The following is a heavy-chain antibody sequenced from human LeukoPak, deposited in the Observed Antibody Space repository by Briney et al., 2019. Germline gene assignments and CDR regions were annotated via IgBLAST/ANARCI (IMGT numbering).Heavy chain of an antibody. CDR3: AKSLRTRIYYFDY. J-gene: IGHJ4*02. Sequence: GGSLRLSCAASGFTFSDYWMSWVRQAPGKGLEWVANIKQDGTEKNYVDSVKGRFIISRDNSKNTLYLQMNSLRGEDTAVYYCAKSLRTRIYYFDYWGQGTLVTVSS. V-gene: IGHV3-7*01. CDR2: IKQDGTEK. D-gene: IGHD1-7*01. CDR1: GFTFSDYW.